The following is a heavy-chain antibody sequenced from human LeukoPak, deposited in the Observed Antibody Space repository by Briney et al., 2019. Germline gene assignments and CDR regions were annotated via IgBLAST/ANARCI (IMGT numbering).Heavy chain of an antibody. D-gene: IGHD4-17*01. V-gene: IGHV4-31*03. CDR1: GGSISSGGYY. CDR3: ARGSHDYGDDWFDP. J-gene: IGHJ5*02. Sequence: SETLSLTCTVSGGSISSGGYYWSWIRQHPGKGLEWIGYIYYSGSTYYNPSLKSRVTISVDTSKNQFSLKLSSVTAADTAVYYCARGSHDYGDDWFDPWGQGTLVTVSS. CDR2: IYYSGST.